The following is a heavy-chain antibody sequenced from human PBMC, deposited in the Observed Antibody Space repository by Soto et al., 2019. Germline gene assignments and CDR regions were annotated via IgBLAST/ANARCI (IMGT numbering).Heavy chain of an antibody. CDR3: AHPRGYGVLDAFDI. Sequence: EVQLLESGGGLVQPGGSLRLSCAASGFTFSTYAMNWVRQAPGKGLEWVSAISGSGGSTYYADSVRGRFTISRDNSIDTLYLQMSSLRTEDTAVYYCAHPRGYGVLDAFDIWGQGTMVTVSS. V-gene: IGHV3-23*01. CDR1: GFTFSTYA. CDR2: ISGSGGST. J-gene: IGHJ3*02. D-gene: IGHD4-17*01.